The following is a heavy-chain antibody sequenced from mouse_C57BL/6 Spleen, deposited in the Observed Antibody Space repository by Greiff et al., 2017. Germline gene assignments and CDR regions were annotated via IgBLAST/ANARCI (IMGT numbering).Heavy chain of an antibody. D-gene: IGHD2-13*01. CDR3: ARGDYGAWFAY. V-gene: IGHV5-17*01. CDR2: ISSGSSTI. J-gene: IGHJ3*01. CDR1: GFTFSDYG. Sequence: EVQRVESGGGLVKPGGSLKLSCAASGFTFSDYGMHWVRQAPEKGLEWVAYISSGSSTIYYADTVKGRFTISRDNAKNTLFLQMTSLRSEDTAMYYCARGDYGAWFAYWGQGTLVTVSA.